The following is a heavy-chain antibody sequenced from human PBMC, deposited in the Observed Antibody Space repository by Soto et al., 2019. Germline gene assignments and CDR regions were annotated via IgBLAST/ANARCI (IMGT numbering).Heavy chain of an antibody. J-gene: IGHJ6*02. Sequence: QVQLVQSGAEVKKPGASVKVSCKASGYTFTSYGISWVRQAPGQGLEWMGWISAYNGNTNYAQKLQGRVTMTTDTSTSPDYMELRSLRSDDTAVYSCARVNCRSTSCWARYGMDVWGQGTTVTVSS. V-gene: IGHV1-18*04. D-gene: IGHD2-2*01. CDR1: GYTFTSYG. CDR2: ISAYNGNT. CDR3: ARVNCRSTSCWARYGMDV.